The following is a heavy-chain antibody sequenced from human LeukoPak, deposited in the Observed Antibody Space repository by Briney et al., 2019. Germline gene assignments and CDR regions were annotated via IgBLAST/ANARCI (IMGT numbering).Heavy chain of an antibody. CDR3: ARRSDFWSGYWFDY. Sequence: GESLQISCQGSGYSFTNYWIGWVRQMPGKGLEWMGIIYPGDSDTRYSPSFQGQVTISADKSISTAYLQWSSLKASDTAMYYCARRSDFWSGYWFDYWGQGTLVTVSS. V-gene: IGHV5-51*01. D-gene: IGHD3-3*01. CDR2: IYPGDSDT. J-gene: IGHJ4*02. CDR1: GYSFTNYW.